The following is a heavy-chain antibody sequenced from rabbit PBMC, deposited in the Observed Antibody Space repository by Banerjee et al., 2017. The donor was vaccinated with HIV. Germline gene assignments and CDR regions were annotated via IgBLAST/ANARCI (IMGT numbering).Heavy chain of an antibody. J-gene: IGHJ4*01. Sequence: QEQLEESGGDLVKPEGSLTLTCTASGFSFSNKYEMRWVRQGPRKGLEWIACINTGSGSTWYANWAEGQINNSKTSSTTVTLQMTSLTVADKATYFCAKNLTGINGWNFNLWGPGTLVTVS. CDR3: AKNLTGINGWNFNL. D-gene: IGHD1-1*01. V-gene: IGHV1S45*01. CDR2: INTGSGST. CDR1: GFSFSNKYE.